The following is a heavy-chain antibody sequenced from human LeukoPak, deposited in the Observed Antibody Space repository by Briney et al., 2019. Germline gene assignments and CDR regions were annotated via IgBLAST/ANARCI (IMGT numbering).Heavy chain of an antibody. Sequence: GGSLRLSCAASGFTFSGYAMSWVRQAPGKGLEWVSAIRGSGDRTHYADSVKGRFTISRDNSKNTLYLQMNSLRAEDTAVYYCATELTGLDRWGQGTLVTVSS. CDR1: GFTFSGYA. CDR3: ATELTGLDR. V-gene: IGHV3-23*01. CDR2: IRGSGDRT. J-gene: IGHJ5*02. D-gene: IGHD3-10*01.